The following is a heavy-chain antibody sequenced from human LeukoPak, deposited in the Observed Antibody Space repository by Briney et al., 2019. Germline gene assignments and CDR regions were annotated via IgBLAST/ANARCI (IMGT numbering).Heavy chain of an antibody. J-gene: IGHJ6*04. CDR3: AKDRGYCSSTSCHDPGYGMDV. V-gene: IGHV3-30*18. D-gene: IGHD2-2*01. Sequence: GRSLRLSCAASGFTFSSYGMHWVRQAPGKGLEWVAVISYDGSNKYYADSVKGRFTIFRDNSKNTLYLQMNSLRAEDTAVYYCAKDRGYCSSTSCHDPGYGMDVWGKGTTVTVSS. CDR1: GFTFSSYG. CDR2: ISYDGSNK.